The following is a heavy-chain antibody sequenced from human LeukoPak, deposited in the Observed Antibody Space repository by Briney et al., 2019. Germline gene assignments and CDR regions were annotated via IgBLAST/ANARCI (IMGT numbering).Heavy chain of an antibody. Sequence: GGSLRLSCAASGFTLDDYGMSWVRQAPGKGLEWVSGINWNGGSTGYADSVKGRFTISRDNAKNSLYLQMNSLRAEDTALYYCARALGRVSYFDYWGQGTLVTVSS. CDR2: INWNGGST. CDR1: GFTLDDYG. V-gene: IGHV3-20*04. D-gene: IGHD1-26*01. CDR3: ARALGRVSYFDY. J-gene: IGHJ4*02.